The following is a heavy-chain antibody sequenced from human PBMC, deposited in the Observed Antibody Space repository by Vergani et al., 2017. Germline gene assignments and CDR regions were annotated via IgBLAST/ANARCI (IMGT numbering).Heavy chain of an antibody. CDR3: ARGLYGDYAAVG. CDR1: GGSIRSSNW. J-gene: IGHJ4*02. Sequence: QVQLQESGPGLVKPSGTLSLTCAVSGGSIRSSNWWSWVRQPPGKGLEWIGEIYHSGGTNYNPSLTSRVTISVDKSKNQFSLKLSSVTAADTAVYYCARGLYGDYAAVGWGQGTLVTVSS. D-gene: IGHD4-17*01. V-gene: IGHV4-4*02. CDR2: IYHSGGT.